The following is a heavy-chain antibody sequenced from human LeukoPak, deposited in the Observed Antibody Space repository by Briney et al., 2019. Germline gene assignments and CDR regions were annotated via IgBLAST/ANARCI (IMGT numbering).Heavy chain of an antibody. CDR1: GGSISSSSYY. CDR2: IYYSGST. J-gene: IGHJ4*02. D-gene: IGHD2-2*01. Sequence: PSETLSLTCTVSGGSISSSSYYWGWIRQPPGKGLEWIGSIYYSGSTYYNPSLKSRVTISVDTSKNQFSLKLSSVTAADTAIYYCARGYPRVPPAIFDYWGQGTLVTVSS. V-gene: IGHV4-39*07. CDR3: ARGYPRVPPAIFDY.